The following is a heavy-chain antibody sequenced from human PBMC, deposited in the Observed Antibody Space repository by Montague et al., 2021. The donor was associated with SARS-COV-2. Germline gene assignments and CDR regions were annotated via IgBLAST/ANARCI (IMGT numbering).Heavy chain of an antibody. Sequence: CAISGDSVWSNTAAWNWIRQSPSGGLEWLGRTNYRSKWTSDYATSVEGRISIDPDTSKNQFFLHLRSVTPEDTGVYYCASHPGYSSSWWGQGTLVIVSS. CDR3: ASHPGYSSSW. CDR1: GDSVWSNTAA. CDR2: TNYRSKWTS. V-gene: IGHV6-1*01. J-gene: IGHJ4*02. D-gene: IGHD6-13*01.